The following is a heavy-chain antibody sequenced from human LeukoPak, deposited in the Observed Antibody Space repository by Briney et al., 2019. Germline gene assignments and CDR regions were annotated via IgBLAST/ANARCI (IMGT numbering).Heavy chain of an antibody. V-gene: IGHV3-23*01. Sequence: PGGSLRLSCAASGFTFGSYAMSWVRQAPGKGLEWVLAIIGSGGSTHYADSMQGRFTISRDNSKNTLYLQMNSLRAEDTAVYYCAKESTSSGYYYAPDYWGQGTLVTVSS. J-gene: IGHJ4*02. CDR2: IIGSGGST. CDR1: GFTFGSYA. D-gene: IGHD3-22*01. CDR3: AKESTSSGYYYAPDY.